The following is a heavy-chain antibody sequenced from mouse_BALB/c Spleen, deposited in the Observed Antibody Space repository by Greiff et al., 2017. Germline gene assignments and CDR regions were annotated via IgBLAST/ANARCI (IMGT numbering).Heavy chain of an antibody. Sequence: EVKLMESGGGLVQPGGSRKLSCAASGFTFSSFGMHWVRQAPEKGLEWVAYISSGSSTIYYADTVKGRFTISRDNPKNTLFLQMTSLRSEDTAMYYWARLRRGYAMDYWGQGTSGTVSS. CDR2: ISSGSSTI. V-gene: IGHV5-17*02. CDR1: GFTFSSFG. J-gene: IGHJ4*01. CDR3: ARLRRGYAMDY.